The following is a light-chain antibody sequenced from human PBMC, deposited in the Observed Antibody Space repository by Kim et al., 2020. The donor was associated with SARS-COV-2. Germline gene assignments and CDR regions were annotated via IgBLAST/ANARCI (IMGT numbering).Light chain of an antibody. CDR2: GRN. Sequence: SSELTQDPAVSVALGQTVRITCQGDSLRSYYATWYQQRPRQAPVLVIYGRNNRPSGIPDRFSGSSSGNTASLTISGVQAEDEADFYCQSRDSGGNVLFGGGTKLTVL. CDR1: SLRSYY. V-gene: IGLV3-19*01. J-gene: IGLJ2*01. CDR3: QSRDSGGNVL.